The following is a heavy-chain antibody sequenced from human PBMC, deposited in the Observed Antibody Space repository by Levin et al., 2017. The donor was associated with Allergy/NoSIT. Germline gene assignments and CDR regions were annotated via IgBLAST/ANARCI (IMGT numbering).Heavy chain of an antibody. V-gene: IGHV3-48*01. CDR3: ASDVRY. J-gene: IGHJ4*02. CDR1: GFTFSSCS. CDR2: ISSSSSTI. Sequence: GGSLRLSCAASGFTFSSCSMNWVRQAPGKGLEWVSYISSSSSTIYYADSVKGGFTISRDNAKNSLYLQMTSLRAEATAVYYCASDVRYWGQGPLVTVSS.